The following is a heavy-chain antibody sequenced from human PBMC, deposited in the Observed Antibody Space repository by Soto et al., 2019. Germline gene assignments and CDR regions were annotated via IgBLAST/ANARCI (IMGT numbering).Heavy chain of an antibody. Sequence: PVGSLRLSCASSVFTFSSYWMSCVRQAPGKGLEWVANIKQDGSEKYYVDSVKGRFTTPRDNAKNSLYLQMNSLRAEDTAVYYCARWRLNNWFEPWGQGTLVIVSS. J-gene: IGHJ5*02. V-gene: IGHV3-7*01. CDR3: ARWRLNNWFEP. CDR1: VFTFSSYW. D-gene: IGHD5-12*01. CDR2: IKQDGSEK.